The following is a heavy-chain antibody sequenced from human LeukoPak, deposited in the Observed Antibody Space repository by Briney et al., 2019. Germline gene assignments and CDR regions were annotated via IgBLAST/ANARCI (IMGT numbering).Heavy chain of an antibody. CDR2: ISGSGGST. V-gene: IGHV3-23*01. CDR1: GFTFSSHA. D-gene: IGHD2-15*01. J-gene: IGHJ6*03. CDR3: ASCRLGYCSGGSCYDGYYMDV. Sequence: PGGSLRLSCAASGFTFSSHAMSWVRQAPGKGLEWVSAISGSGGSTYYADSVKGRFTISRDNSKNTLYLQMNSLRAEDTAVYYCASCRLGYCSGGSCYDGYYMDVWGKGTTVTVSS.